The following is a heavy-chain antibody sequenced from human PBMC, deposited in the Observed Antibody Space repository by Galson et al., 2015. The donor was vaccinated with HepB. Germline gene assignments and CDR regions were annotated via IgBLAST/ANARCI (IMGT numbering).Heavy chain of an antibody. Sequence: SVKVSCKASGYTFTSYGISWVRQAPGQGLEWMGWISAYNGNTNYAQKLQGRVTMTTDTSTSTAYMELRSLRSDDTAVYYCARDLRYCSSTSCSALDYWGQGTLVTVSS. D-gene: IGHD2-2*01. CDR2: ISAYNGNT. J-gene: IGHJ4*02. CDR1: GYTFTSYG. CDR3: ARDLRYCSSTSCSALDY. V-gene: IGHV1-18*04.